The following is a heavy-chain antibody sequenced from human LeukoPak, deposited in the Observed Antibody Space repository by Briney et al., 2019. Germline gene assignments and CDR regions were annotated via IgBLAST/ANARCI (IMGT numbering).Heavy chain of an antibody. D-gene: IGHD1-26*01. CDR2: IRYDGSHK. V-gene: IGHV3-30*02. CDR3: AKGSGWEMSYYYYYMDV. Sequence: GGSLRLSCVASGFIFSTSGMHWVRQAPGKGLEWVAFIRYDGSHKYYVGSVKGRFTISRDNSKNTLYLQMNSLRAEDTAVYYCAKGSGWEMSYYYYYMDVWGKGTTVTISS. J-gene: IGHJ6*03. CDR1: GFIFSTSG.